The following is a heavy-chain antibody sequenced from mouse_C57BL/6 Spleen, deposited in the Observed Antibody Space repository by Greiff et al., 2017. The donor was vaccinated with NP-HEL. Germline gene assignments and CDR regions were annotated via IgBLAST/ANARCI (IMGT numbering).Heavy chain of an antibody. V-gene: IGHV1-80*01. Sequence: QVQLQQSGAELVKPGASVKISCKASGYAFSSYWMNWVKQRPGKGLEWIGQIYPGDGDTNYNGKFKGKATLTADQSSSTAYMQRSSLTSEDSAVDFCARSDYERYYAMDYWGQGTSVTVSS. CDR1: GYAFSSYW. J-gene: IGHJ4*01. D-gene: IGHD2-4*01. CDR2: IYPGDGDT. CDR3: ARSDYERYYAMDY.